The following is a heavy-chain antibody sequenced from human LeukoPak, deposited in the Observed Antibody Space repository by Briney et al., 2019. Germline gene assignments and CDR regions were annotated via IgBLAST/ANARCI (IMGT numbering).Heavy chain of an antibody. CDR1: GYTFTSYY. Sequence: ASVKVSCKASGYTFTSYYMHWVRQAPGQGLEWMGIINPSGGSTSYAQKFQGRVTMTRDKSTSTVYMELSSLRSEDAAVYYCARDGDFWSKPYYMDVWGKGTTVTVSS. CDR3: ARDGDFWSKPYYMDV. D-gene: IGHD3-3*01. J-gene: IGHJ6*03. V-gene: IGHV1-46*01. CDR2: INPSGGST.